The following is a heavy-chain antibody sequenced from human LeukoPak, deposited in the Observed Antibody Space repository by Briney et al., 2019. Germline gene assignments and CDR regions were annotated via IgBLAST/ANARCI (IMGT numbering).Heavy chain of an antibody. V-gene: IGHV3-49*04. J-gene: IGHJ4*02. CDR1: GFTFGDYA. D-gene: IGHD3-22*01. CDR2: IRSKAYGGTT. Sequence: GGSLRLSCTASGFTFGDYAMSWVRQAPGKGLGWVGFIRSKAYGGTTEYAASVKGRFTISRDDSKSIAYLQMNSLKTEDTAVYYCIRLRPYYYDSSGSFDYWGQGTLVTVSS. CDR3: IRLRPYYYDSSGSFDY.